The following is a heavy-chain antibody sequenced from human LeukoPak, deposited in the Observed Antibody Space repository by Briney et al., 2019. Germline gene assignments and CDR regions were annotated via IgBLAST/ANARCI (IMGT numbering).Heavy chain of an antibody. Sequence: GGSLRLSCVASGFTFSSYSMNWVRQAPGKGLEWVSSISSSTSYIYYADSVKGRFTISRDNARKSLYLQMNSLRAEDTAIYYCARDSDVHCSGGSCTNFDYWGQGTRVTVSS. CDR3: ARDSDVHCSGGSCTNFDY. CDR1: GFTFSSYS. D-gene: IGHD2-15*01. CDR2: ISSSTSYI. V-gene: IGHV3-21*01. J-gene: IGHJ4*02.